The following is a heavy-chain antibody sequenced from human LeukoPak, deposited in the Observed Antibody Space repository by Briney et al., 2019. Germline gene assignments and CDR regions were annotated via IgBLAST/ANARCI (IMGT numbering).Heavy chain of an antibody. V-gene: IGHV1-69*13. Sequence: ASVKVSCKASGDTFSKYGISWSRQAPGQGPEWMGGIMPMYGVPYYAPEFQGRVTMTADESTSIVYMELSSLISEDTAVYYCARAKIAAAGTLSASDIWGQGTMVTVSS. D-gene: IGHD6-13*01. J-gene: IGHJ3*02. CDR2: IMPMYGVP. CDR3: ARAKIAAAGTLSASDI. CDR1: GDTFSKYG.